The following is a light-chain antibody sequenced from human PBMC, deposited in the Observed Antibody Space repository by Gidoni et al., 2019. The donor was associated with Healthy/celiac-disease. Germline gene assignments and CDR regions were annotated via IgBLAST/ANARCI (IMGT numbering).Light chain of an antibody. CDR2: GAS. V-gene: IGKV3-15*01. CDR3: QQYNNWPGT. CDR1: QRVSSN. J-gene: IGKJ1*01. Sequence: EIVMTQSPATLSVSPGERATLSCRASQRVSSNLAWYQQKPGQAPRLIIDGASTRTTGIPATISGSGSGKEFTLTISMLQSEDFAVYYCQQYNNWPGTFGQXAKVEIK.